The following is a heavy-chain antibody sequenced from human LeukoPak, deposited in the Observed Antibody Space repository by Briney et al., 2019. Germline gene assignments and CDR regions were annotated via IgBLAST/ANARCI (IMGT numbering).Heavy chain of an antibody. D-gene: IGHD3-3*01. CDR1: GASFIDYY. CDR3: SASAPTDS. J-gene: IGHJ5*01. V-gene: IGHV4-34*01. Sequence: SETLSLTCVVYGASFIDYYWTWIRQPPGKGLEWIGEINHSGSTSYNPSLRSRVTISVDTSKNQLSLNMRSVTAADTAVYSWSASAPTDS. CDR2: INHSGST.